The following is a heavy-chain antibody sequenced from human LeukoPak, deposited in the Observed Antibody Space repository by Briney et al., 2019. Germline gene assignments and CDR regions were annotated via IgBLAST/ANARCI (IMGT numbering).Heavy chain of an antibody. CDR3: ATLVYSGSRYHFDT. CDR1: NGAVKNYY. Sequence: SETLSLTCCVSNGAVKNYYWTWIRQPPGQGLEWIGNFLYSGTTTYRASLDSRLIISVDNSKNTVSLKLFSVTAADTAVYYCATLVYSGSRYHFDTWGQGTLVTVSS. D-gene: IGHD1-26*01. CDR2: FLYSGTT. J-gene: IGHJ4*02. V-gene: IGHV4-59*02.